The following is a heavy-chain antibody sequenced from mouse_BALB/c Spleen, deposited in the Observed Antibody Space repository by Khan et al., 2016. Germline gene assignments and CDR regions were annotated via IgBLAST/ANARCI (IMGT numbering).Heavy chain of an antibody. CDR3: ARTARAYYYAMDY. CDR2: INTETGEP. J-gene: IGHJ4*01. D-gene: IGHD3-1*01. Sequence: QIQLVQSGPELKKPGETVKISCKASGYTFTDYSMHWVKQAPGKGLKWMGWINTETGEPTYADDFKGRFAFSLETSDSTAYLQINNLKNEDTATYFCARTARAYYYAMDYWGQGTSVTVSS. V-gene: IGHV9-2-1*01. CDR1: GYTFTDYS.